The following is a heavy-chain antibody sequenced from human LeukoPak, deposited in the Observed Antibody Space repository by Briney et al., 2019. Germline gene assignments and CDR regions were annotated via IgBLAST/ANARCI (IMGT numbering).Heavy chain of an antibody. CDR1: GGSISDYS. J-gene: IGHJ3*02. CDR2: ISYIGST. Sequence: PSETLSLTCTVSGGSISDYSWTWIRQPPGKGLEWIGNISYIGSTNDSPSLKSRVTISIDTSKSQFSPKLSSVTAADTAVYYCATGDDYGDSRGAFDIWGQGTMVTVSS. V-gene: IGHV4-59*01. CDR3: ATGDDYGDSRGAFDI. D-gene: IGHD4-17*01.